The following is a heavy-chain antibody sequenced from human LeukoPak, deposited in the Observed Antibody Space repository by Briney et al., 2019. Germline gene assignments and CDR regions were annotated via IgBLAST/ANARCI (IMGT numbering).Heavy chain of an antibody. Sequence: SETLSLTCPVSGGSISSYYWSWIRQPPGKGLEWIGYINHSGITNNNPSLKSRVTTSVDTSKNQFSLKLSSVTAADTAVYYCARFYYDSSGYGFDSWGQGTKVTVSS. CDR1: GGSISSYY. CDR2: INHSGIT. V-gene: IGHV4-59*01. D-gene: IGHD3-22*01. CDR3: ARFYYDSSGYGFDS. J-gene: IGHJ3*02.